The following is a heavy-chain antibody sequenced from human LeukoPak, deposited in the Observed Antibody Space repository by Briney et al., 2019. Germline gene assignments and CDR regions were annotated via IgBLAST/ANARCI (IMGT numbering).Heavy chain of an antibody. V-gene: IGHV3-23*01. CDR1: GFTFSSYA. CDR2: IGGSGGST. CDR3: AKFSYGDYVGNFDY. J-gene: IGHJ4*02. Sequence: PGGSLRLSCAASGFTFSSYAMSWVRQAPGKGLEWVSAIGGSGGSTYYADSVKGRFTISRDNSKNTLYLQMNSLRAEDTAVYYCAKFSYGDYVGNFDYWGQGTLVTVSS. D-gene: IGHD4-17*01.